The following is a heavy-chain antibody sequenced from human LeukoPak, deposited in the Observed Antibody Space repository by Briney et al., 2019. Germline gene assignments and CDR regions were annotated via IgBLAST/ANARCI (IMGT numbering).Heavy chain of an antibody. J-gene: IGHJ4*02. CDR2: ISSSGSTI. D-gene: IGHD3-3*01. CDR1: GFTFSSYE. V-gene: IGHV3-48*03. CDR3: AKVSTIFGVVISAKGNGFDY. Sequence: PGGSLRLSCAASGFTFSSYEMNWARQAPGKGLEWVSYISSSGSTIYYADSVKGRFTISRDNAKNSLYLQMNSLRAEDTAVYYCAKVSTIFGVVISAKGNGFDYWGQGTLVTVSS.